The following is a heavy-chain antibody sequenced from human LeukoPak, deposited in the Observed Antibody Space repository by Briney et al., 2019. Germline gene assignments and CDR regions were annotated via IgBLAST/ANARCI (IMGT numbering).Heavy chain of an antibody. Sequence: AGSLRLSCAAYGFTFSDYGMHWLRQAPGNGLEWVAVIWYDGSNKYYADSVKGRFTISRDNSRNTLYLQMNSLRAEDTAVYYCVRELPPVVQYYFDYWGPGTLVTVSS. CDR2: IWYDGSNK. CDR3: VRELPPVVQYYFDY. V-gene: IGHV3-33*01. CDR1: GFTFSDYG. J-gene: IGHJ4*02. D-gene: IGHD3-22*01.